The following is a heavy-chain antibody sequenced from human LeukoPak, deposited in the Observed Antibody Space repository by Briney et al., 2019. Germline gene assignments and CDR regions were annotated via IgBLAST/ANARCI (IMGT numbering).Heavy chain of an antibody. D-gene: IGHD3-16*02. V-gene: IGHV3-74*01. CDR2: MNSDGSTI. Sequence: GGSLRLSCAASGFTFSSYWMHWARQVPGKGLVWVSRMNSDGSTINYADSVKGRFIISRDNAKNTLYLQMNSLRDEDTAVYYCARAGSYRFDYWGLGTLVSVSS. CDR1: GFTFSSYW. CDR3: ARAGSYRFDY. J-gene: IGHJ4*02.